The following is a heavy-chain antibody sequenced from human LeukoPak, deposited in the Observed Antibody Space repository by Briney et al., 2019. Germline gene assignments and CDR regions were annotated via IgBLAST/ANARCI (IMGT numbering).Heavy chain of an antibody. CDR3: AASTRVLLWFGELLDY. Sequence: GGSLRLSCAASGFTFSSYAMHWVRQAPGKGLEWVAVISYDGSNKYYADSVKGRFTISRDNSKNTLYLQMNSLRAEDTAVYYCAASTRVLLWFGELLDYWGQGTLVTVSS. V-gene: IGHV3-30*04. J-gene: IGHJ4*02. CDR2: ISYDGSNK. D-gene: IGHD3-10*01. CDR1: GFTFSSYA.